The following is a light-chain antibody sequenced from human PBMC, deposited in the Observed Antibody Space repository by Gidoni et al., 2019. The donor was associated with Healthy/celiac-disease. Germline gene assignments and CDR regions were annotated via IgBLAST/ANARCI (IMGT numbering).Light chain of an antibody. CDR1: QSVLYSSNNKNY. J-gene: IGKJ4*01. V-gene: IGKV4-1*01. CDR2: WAS. Sequence: DIVMTQSPVSLAVSLGERATINCKSSQSVLYSSNNKNYLAWYQQKPGQPPKLLIYWASTRESGVPDRFSGSGSGTEFTLTISSLQAEDVAVYYCQQYDSTPLTFGGGTKVEIK. CDR3: QQYDSTPLT.